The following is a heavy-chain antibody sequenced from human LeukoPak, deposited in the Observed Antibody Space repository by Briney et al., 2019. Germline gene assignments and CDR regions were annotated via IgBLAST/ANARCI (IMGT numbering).Heavy chain of an antibody. CDR1: GFTVSTNY. CDR2: IYSGGTT. D-gene: IGHD5-12*01. CDR3: ARGPSSSGYGNFDY. V-gene: IGHV3-66*01. Sequence: GGSLRLSCAASGFTVSTNYMSWVRQAPGKGLEWVSVIYSGGTTYYADSVKGRFTISRDNSKNTLYLQMNSLRAEDTAVYYCARGPSSSGYGNFDYWGQGTLVTVSS. J-gene: IGHJ4*02.